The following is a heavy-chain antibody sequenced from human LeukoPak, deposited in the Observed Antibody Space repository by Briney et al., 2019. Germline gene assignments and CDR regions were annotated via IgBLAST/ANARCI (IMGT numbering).Heavy chain of an antibody. Sequence: SEALSLTCTVSGGSLSSSSYFCGWVRQPPGKGLEWIGCIYYSGSTYYNPSLKSPVTISVDTSKNQLSLKLSSVTAADTAVYYCARHRRDSSVPYWGQGTLVTVSS. CDR1: GGSLSSSSYF. CDR2: IYYSGST. J-gene: IGHJ4*02. V-gene: IGHV4-39*01. CDR3: ARHRRDSSVPY. D-gene: IGHD6-19*01.